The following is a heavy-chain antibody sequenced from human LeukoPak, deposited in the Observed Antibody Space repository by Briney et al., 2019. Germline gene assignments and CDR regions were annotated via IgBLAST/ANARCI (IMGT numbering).Heavy chain of an antibody. Sequence: GGSLRLSCKPSGFTFGDYAMSWVRQAPGKGLEWVGFIRSKAFGATTDYAASVKGRFTVSRDDSKSIAYLQMNILKTEDTAVYYCTRDCSGASCYEEMDYWGQGTLVTVSS. J-gene: IGHJ4*02. CDR1: GFTFGDYA. V-gene: IGHV3-49*04. CDR2: IRSKAFGATT. CDR3: TRDCSGASCYEEMDY. D-gene: IGHD2-15*01.